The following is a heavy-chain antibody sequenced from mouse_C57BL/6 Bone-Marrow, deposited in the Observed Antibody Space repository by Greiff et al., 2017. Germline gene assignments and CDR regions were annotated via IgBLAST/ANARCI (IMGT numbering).Heavy chain of an antibody. Sequence: QVQLQQPGPELVKPGASVKMSCKASGYTFTSHWITWVQQMPGQGPARIGDIYPGGGSINYNEKFKCKATLTVDTSSSTAYVQLSSLTSEDSAVYCCARRGGNYYYWYFGVGGTGTAVSDTS. CDR2: IYPGGGSI. CDR1: GYTFTSHW. CDR3: ARRGGNYYYWYFGV. D-gene: IGHD2-1*01. J-gene: IGHJ1*03. V-gene: IGHV1-55*01.